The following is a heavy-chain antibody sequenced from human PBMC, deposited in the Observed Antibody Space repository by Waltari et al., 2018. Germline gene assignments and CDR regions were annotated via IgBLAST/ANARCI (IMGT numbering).Heavy chain of an antibody. D-gene: IGHD3-10*01. CDR3: ARDAYYGSGSYLGRFDP. CDR2: IIPIFGTA. CDR1: GDTFSSYA. J-gene: IGHJ5*02. Sequence: QVQLVQSGAEVKKPGSSVKVSCKASGDTFSSYAISWVRQAPGQGLEWMGGIIPIFGTANYAQKFQGRVTITADESTSTAYMELSSLRSEDTAVYYCARDAYYGSGSYLGRFDPWGQGTLVTVSS. V-gene: IGHV1-69*01.